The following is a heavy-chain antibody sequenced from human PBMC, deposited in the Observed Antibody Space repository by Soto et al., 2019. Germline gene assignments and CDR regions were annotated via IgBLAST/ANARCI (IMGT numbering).Heavy chain of an antibody. Sequence: GGSLRLSCAASGFTVSTNHMSWVRQAPGKGLEWVSVIYRDGSTYFADSLKGRFTIARDNSKNTLYLQMNSLRVEDTAVYYCARGASSLAPWGQGTLVTVSS. CDR2: IYRDGST. CDR3: ARGASSLAP. D-gene: IGHD6-6*01. J-gene: IGHJ5*02. CDR1: GFTVSTNH. V-gene: IGHV3-53*01.